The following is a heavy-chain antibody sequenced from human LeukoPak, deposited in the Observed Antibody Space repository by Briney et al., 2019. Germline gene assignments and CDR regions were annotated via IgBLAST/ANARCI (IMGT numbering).Heavy chain of an antibody. CDR2: IYYSGST. J-gene: IGHJ6*01. Sequence: SETLSLTCAVYGGSFSGYYWSWIRQHPGKGLEWIGYIYYSGSTYYNPSLKSRVTISVDTSKNQFSLKLSSVTAADTAVYYCARGSGSIFGVVIDYYYYGMD. D-gene: IGHD3-3*01. CDR1: GGSFSGYY. V-gene: IGHV4-31*11. CDR3: ARGSGSIFGVVIDYYYYGMD.